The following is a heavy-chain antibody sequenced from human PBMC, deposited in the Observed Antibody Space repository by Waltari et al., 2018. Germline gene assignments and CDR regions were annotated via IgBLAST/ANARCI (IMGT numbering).Heavy chain of an antibody. CDR2: IYYSGST. J-gene: IGHJ6*03. V-gene: IGHV4-31*03. D-gene: IGHD1-26*01. CDR3: ARDIPAGGVDYYYYMDV. CDR1: GGSISSGGYY. Sequence: QVQLQESGPGLVKPSQTLSLTCTVSGGSISSGGYYWSWIRQHPGKGLEWIGYIYYSGSTYYNPSLKSRVTISVDTSKNQFSLKLSSVTAADTAVYYCARDIPAGGVDYYYYMDVWGKGTTVTVSS.